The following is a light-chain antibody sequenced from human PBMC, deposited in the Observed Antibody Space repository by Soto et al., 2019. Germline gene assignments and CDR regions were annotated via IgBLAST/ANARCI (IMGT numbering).Light chain of an antibody. J-gene: IGKJ1*01. CDR2: DAS. Sequence: EIVLTQSPATLSLSPGERATLSCRASQSVYNYLAWYQQKPCQAPRLLIYDASSRASGIPARFTGSGSGTDFTLTISSLEPEDFAVYYCQQYGSSGTFGQGTKVDIK. CDR3: QQYGSSGT. CDR1: QSVYNY. V-gene: IGKV3-11*01.